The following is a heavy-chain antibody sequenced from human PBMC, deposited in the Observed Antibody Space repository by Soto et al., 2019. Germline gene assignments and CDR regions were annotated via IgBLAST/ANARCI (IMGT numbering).Heavy chain of an antibody. Sequence: GGSLRLSCAASGFTFSSYGMHWVRQAPGKGLEWVAVIWYDGSNKYYADSVKGRFTISRDNSKNTLYLQMNSLRAEDTAVYYCARGDRPLRYVDWVPMLDYWGHGTLVTVSS. CDR2: IWYDGSNK. V-gene: IGHV3-33*01. J-gene: IGHJ4*01. CDR3: ARGDRPLRYVDWVPMLDY. D-gene: IGHD3-9*01. CDR1: GFTFSSYG.